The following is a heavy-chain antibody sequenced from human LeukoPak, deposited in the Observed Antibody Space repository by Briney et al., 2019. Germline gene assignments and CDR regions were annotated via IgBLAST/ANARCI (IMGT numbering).Heavy chain of an antibody. V-gene: IGHV3-30-3*01. CDR1: GFTFSSYA. CDR2: ISYDGSNK. Sequence: GGSLRLSCAASGFTFSSYAMSWVRQAPGKGLEWVAVISYDGSNKYYADSVKGRFTISRDNSKNTLYLQMNSLRAEDTAVYYCARGGGYSGYDSGAWFDPWGQGTLVTVSS. J-gene: IGHJ5*02. CDR3: ARGGGYSGYDSGAWFDP. D-gene: IGHD5-12*01.